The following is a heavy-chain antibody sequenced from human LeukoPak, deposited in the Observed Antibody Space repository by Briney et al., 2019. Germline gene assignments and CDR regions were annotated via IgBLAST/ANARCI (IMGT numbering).Heavy chain of an antibody. V-gene: IGHV5-51*01. J-gene: IGHJ4*02. D-gene: IGHD6-13*01. CDR3: ARRTSTSWYIDN. Sequence: GESLKISCKGSGYSFSSYWIGWVRQMPGKGLECMGIIYPGDSDTRYSPSFQGQVTISADNSITTAYLQWSSLKASDTAMYYCARRTSTSWYIDNWGQGTLVTVSP. CDR2: IYPGDSDT. CDR1: GYSFSSYW.